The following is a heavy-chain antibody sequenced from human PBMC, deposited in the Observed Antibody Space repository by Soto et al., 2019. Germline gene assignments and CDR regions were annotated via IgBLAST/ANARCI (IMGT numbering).Heavy chain of an antibody. J-gene: IGHJ4*02. D-gene: IGHD3-22*01. Sequence: SETLSLTCTVSGGSIGSGGYYWSWIRQHPGKGLEWIGYIYYSGSTYYNLSLKSRVTISVDTSKNQFSLKLSSVTAADTAVYYCSWSYYYDRSNFAYWGQGTLVTVSS. CDR2: IYYSGST. CDR1: GGSIGSGGYY. V-gene: IGHV4-31*03. CDR3: SWSYYYDRSNFAY.